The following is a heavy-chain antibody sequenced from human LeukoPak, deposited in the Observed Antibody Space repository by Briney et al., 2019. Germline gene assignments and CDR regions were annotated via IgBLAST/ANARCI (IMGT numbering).Heavy chain of an antibody. Sequence: GESLQISCKGSGYSFTSYWIGWVRQMPGKGLEWMGIIYPGDSDTRYSPSFQGQVTISADKSISTAYLQWTSLKASGTAMYYCARTSLLRNWFDPWGQGTLVTVSS. J-gene: IGHJ5*02. CDR1: GYSFTSYW. CDR3: ARTSLLRNWFDP. D-gene: IGHD2-15*01. V-gene: IGHV5-51*01. CDR2: IYPGDSDT.